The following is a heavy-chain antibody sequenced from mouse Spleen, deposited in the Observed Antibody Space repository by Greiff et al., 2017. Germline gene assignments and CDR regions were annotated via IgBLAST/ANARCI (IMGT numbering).Heavy chain of an antibody. J-gene: IGHJ1*01. Sequence: QVQLQQSGAELVRPGTSVKVSCKASGYAFTNYLIEWVQQRPGQGLEWIGVINPGSGGTNYNEKFKGTATLTADKSSSTAYMQLSSLTSEDSAVYFCARGVWVTTRYFDVWGAGTTVTVSS. V-gene: IGHV1-54*01. CDR1: GYAFTNYL. CDR3: ARGVWVTTRYFDV. CDR2: INPGSGGT. D-gene: IGHD2-2*01.